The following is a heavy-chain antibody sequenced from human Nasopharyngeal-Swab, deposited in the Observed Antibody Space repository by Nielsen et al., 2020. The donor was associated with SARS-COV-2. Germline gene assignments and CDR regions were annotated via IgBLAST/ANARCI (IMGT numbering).Heavy chain of an antibody. CDR2: ISWNSGSI. CDR1: GFTFDDYA. D-gene: IGHD5-24*01. CDR3: AKLPTILSDAFDI. Sequence: GGSLRLSCAASGFTFDDYAMHWVRQAPGKGLEWVSGISWNSGSIGYADSVKGRFTISRDNAKNSLYLQMNGLRAEDTALYYCAKLPTILSDAFDIWGQGTMVTVSS. J-gene: IGHJ3*02. V-gene: IGHV3-9*01.